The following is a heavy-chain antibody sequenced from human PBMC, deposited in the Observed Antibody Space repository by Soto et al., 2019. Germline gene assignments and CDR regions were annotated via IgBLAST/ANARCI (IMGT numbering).Heavy chain of an antibody. CDR3: ARQPGHSSGWVDF. CDR2: IWFDGSNR. J-gene: IGHJ4*02. Sequence: GGSLRLSCAASGFPFSHHGMHWVRQAPGKGLEWVAVIWFDGSNRYYADSVKGRFTISRDNSKNTLYLQMDSLRAEDTAVYYCARQPGHSSGWVDFWGPGTVVTVSS. V-gene: IGHV3-33*01. D-gene: IGHD6-19*01. CDR1: GFPFSHHG.